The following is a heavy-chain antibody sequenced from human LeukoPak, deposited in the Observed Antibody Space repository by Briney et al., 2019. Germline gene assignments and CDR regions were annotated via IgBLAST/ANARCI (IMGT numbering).Heavy chain of an antibody. D-gene: IGHD3-16*02. CDR3: ATLNPRGYDGVWGSYRYTWFDP. CDR1: GYTLTELS. CDR2: FDPGDGET. Sequence: ASVKVSCKVSGYTLTELSMHWVRQAPGKGLEWMGGFDPGDGETIYAQKFQGRVTMTEDRSTDTAYMELSSLRSEDTAVYYCATLNPRGYDGVWGSYRYTWFDPWGQGTPVTVSS. J-gene: IGHJ5*02. V-gene: IGHV1-24*01.